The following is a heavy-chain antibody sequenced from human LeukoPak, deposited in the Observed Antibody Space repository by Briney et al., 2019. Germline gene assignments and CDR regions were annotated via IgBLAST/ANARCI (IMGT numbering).Heavy chain of an antibody. Sequence: GGFLRLSCAASGFTFSNYAMDWVRQAQGKGLEWVSAISTGGDRAYYADSVKGRFTTSRDNSRNTLYLQLNSLRAEDTAIYYCAVDCSSPSCYGQSAFDIWGQGTMVTVSS. CDR2: ISTGGDRA. V-gene: IGHV3-23*01. CDR3: AVDCSSPSCYGQSAFDI. D-gene: IGHD2-2*01. CDR1: GFTFSNYA. J-gene: IGHJ3*02.